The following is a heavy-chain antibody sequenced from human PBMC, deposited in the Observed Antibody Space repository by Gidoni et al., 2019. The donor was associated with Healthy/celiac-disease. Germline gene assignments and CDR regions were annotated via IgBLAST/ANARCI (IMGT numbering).Heavy chain of an antibody. D-gene: IGHD3-9*01. CDR2: IIPIFGTA. Sequence: QVQLVQYGAEVKTPGSSVKVSCKASGGTFSSYAISWGRHAPGQGLEWMGGIIPIFGTANYAQKFQGRVTITADESTSTAYMELSSLRSEDTAVYYCATSFRRYFDWTNNHDYWGQGTLVTVSS. CDR3: ATSFRRYFDWTNNHDY. V-gene: IGHV1-69*01. J-gene: IGHJ4*02. CDR1: GGTFSSYA.